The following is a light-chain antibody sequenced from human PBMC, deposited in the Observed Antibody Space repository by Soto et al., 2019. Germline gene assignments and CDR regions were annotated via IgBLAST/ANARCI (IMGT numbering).Light chain of an antibody. V-gene: IGLV2-14*01. Sequence: QSALTQPASVSGSLGQSITISCTGTTTDIGNYNYVSWYQQSPGKAPKLLIYEVSNRPSGVSNRFSGSKSGNTASLTISGLQAEDEADYYCSSYTSSSTPVVFGGGTKLTVL. CDR3: SSYTSSSTPVV. J-gene: IGLJ2*01. CDR1: TTDIGNYNY. CDR2: EVS.